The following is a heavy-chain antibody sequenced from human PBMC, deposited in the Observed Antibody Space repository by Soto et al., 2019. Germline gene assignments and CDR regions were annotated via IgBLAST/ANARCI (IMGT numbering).Heavy chain of an antibody. V-gene: IGHV3-33*01. CDR3: ARDHRAVYSSGWYDY. CDR2: IWYDGSNK. J-gene: IGHJ4*02. D-gene: IGHD6-19*01. Sequence: GGSLRLSCAASGFTFSSYGMHWVRQAPGKGLEWVAVIWYDGSNKYYADSVKGRFTISRDNSKNTLYLQMNSLRAEDTAVYYCARDHRAVYSSGWYDYWGQGTLVTVSS. CDR1: GFTFSSYG.